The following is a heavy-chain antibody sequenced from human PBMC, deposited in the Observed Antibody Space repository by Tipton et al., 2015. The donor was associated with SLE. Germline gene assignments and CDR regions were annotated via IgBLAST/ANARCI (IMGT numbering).Heavy chain of an antibody. CDR3: ARGGGGTIFGVVHTPYYMDV. CDR1: GYTFVSYW. J-gene: IGHJ6*03. V-gene: IGHV5-10-1*01. Sequence: QLVQSGAEVKKPGESLKISCKGSGYTFVSYWIGWVRQLPGKGLEWMGRIDPSDSYTNYSPSFQGHVTISADKSISTAYLQWSSLKASDTAMYYCARGGGGTIFGVVHTPYYMDVWGKGTTVTVSS. CDR2: IDPSDSYT. D-gene: IGHD3-3*01.